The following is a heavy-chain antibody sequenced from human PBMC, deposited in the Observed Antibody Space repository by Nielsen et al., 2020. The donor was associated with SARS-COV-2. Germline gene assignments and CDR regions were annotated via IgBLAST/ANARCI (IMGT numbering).Heavy chain of an antibody. D-gene: IGHD4-17*01. V-gene: IGHV3-30-3*01. J-gene: IGHJ6*02. CDR1: GFTFSRSA. CDR3: AKEYDAGDYPLGRMDV. Sequence: GSLRLSCGASGFTFSRSAMHWVRQAPGKGLEWVAGISYDGGNKDYADSVKGRFTISRDNFKNTLHLQINNLRAEDTAVYYCAKEYDAGDYPLGRMDVWGQGTTVTVSS. CDR2: ISYDGGNK.